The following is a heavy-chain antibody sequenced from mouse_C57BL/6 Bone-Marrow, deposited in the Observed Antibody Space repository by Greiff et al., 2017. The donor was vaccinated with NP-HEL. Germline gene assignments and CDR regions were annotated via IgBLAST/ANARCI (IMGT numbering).Heavy chain of an antibody. Sequence: VQLQQSGPVLVKPGASVKMSCKASGYTFTDYYMNWVKQSHGKSLEWIGVINPYNGGTSYNQKLKGKDTLTVDKSSSTAYMELNSLTSEDSAVYYCSRWREDYWGQGTTLTVSS. CDR2: INPYNGGT. CDR1: GYTFTDYY. V-gene: IGHV1-19*01. CDR3: SRWREDY. J-gene: IGHJ2*01.